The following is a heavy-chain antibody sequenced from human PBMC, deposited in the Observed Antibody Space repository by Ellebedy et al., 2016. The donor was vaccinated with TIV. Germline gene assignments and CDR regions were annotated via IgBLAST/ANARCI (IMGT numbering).Heavy chain of an antibody. V-gene: IGHV4-34*01. J-gene: IGHJ4*02. CDR1: GGSFSGYY. Sequence: GSLRLSXAVYGGSFSGYYWSWIRQPPGKGLEWIGEINHSGSTNYNPSLKSRVTISVDTSKNQFSLKLSSVTAADTAVYYCARAVGGYNLDYWGQGTLVTVSS. CDR3: ARAVGGYNLDY. CDR2: INHSGST. D-gene: IGHD5-24*01.